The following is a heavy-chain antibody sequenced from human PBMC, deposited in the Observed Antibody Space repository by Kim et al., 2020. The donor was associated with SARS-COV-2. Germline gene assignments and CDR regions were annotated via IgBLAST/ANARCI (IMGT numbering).Heavy chain of an antibody. D-gene: IGHD4-17*01. J-gene: IGHJ4*02. V-gene: IGHV4-39*01. CDR1: GGSISSSNYY. CDR3: TRRPYGDYYLDY. Sequence: SETLSLTCTVSGGSISSSNYYWGWIRQPPGKGLEWIGSIFYSGNTYYNSSLKSRITMAVDTTKNQFSLKLNSVTAADTAVYYCTRRPYGDYYLDYWGQGTVVSVSS. CDR2: IFYSGNT.